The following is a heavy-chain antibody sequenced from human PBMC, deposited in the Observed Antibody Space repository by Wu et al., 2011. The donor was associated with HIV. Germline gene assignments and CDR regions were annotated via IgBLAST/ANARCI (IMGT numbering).Heavy chain of an antibody. CDR3: TRLSYYGDSGYYYFGD. D-gene: IGHD3-22*01. J-gene: IGHJ4*02. Sequence: EVQLVQSGAEVKKPGATVKISCKVSGYTFTDYYMHWVQQAPGKGLEWMGLVDPEDGETIYAEKFQGRVTMTTDESTNTAYMELSSLTWEDTAMFYCTRLSYYGDSGYYYFGDWGQGTLVTVSS. V-gene: IGHV1-69-2*01. CDR2: VDPEDGET. CDR1: GYTFTDYY.